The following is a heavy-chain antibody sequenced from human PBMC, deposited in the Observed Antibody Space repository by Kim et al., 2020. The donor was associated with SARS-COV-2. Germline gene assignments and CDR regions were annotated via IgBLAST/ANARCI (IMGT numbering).Heavy chain of an antibody. J-gene: IGHJ4*02. Sequence: GGSLRLSCAASGFTFSNAWMSWVRQAPGKGLEWVGRIKSKTDGGTTDYAAPVKGRFTISRDDSKNTLYLQMNSLKTEDTAVYYCTTEYLIVVVKYPGVWGQGTLVTVSS. D-gene: IGHD3-22*01. CDR3: TTEYLIVVVKYPGV. CDR1: GFTFSNAW. CDR2: IKSKTDGGTT. V-gene: IGHV3-15*01.